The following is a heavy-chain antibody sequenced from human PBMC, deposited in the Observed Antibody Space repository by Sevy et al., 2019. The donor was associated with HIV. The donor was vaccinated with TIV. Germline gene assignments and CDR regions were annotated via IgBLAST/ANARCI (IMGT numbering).Heavy chain of an antibody. J-gene: IGHJ3*02. V-gene: IGHV3-21*01. Sequence: GGSLRLSCAASGFTFSSYAMHWVRQAPGKGLEWVSSISSSSSYIYYADSVKGRFTISGDNAKNSLYLQMNSLRAEDTAVYYCARTGDGYNAFDIWGQGTMVTVSS. D-gene: IGHD5-12*01. CDR3: ARTGDGYNAFDI. CDR2: ISSSSSYI. CDR1: GFTFSSYA.